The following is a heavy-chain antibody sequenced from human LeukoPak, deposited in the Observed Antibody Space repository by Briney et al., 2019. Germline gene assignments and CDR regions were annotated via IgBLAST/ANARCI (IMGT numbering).Heavy chain of an antibody. D-gene: IGHD1-26*01. J-gene: IGHJ5*02. CDR3: ARSSGSYYVEPNWFDP. V-gene: IGHV4-59*01. CDR2: IYYSGST. CDR1: GGSISSYY. Sequence: SETLSLTCTVSGGSISSYYWSWIRQPPGKGLEWIGYIYYSGSTNYNPSLKSRVTISVDTSKNQFSLKLSSVTAADTAVYYCARSSGSYYVEPNWFDPWGQGTLVTVSS.